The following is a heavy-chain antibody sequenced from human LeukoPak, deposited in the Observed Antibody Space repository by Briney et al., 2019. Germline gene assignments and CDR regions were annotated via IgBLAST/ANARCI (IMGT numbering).Heavy chain of an antibody. V-gene: IGHV1-2*02. Sequence: ASVKVSCKASGYTFTGYYMHWVRQAPGQGLEWMGWINPNSGGTNHAQKFQGRVTMTRDTSISTAYMELSRLRSDDTAVYYCARVTDSSRALEFDYWGQGTLVTVSS. CDR3: ARVTDSSRALEFDY. D-gene: IGHD1-1*01. CDR1: GYTFTGYY. CDR2: INPNSGGT. J-gene: IGHJ4*02.